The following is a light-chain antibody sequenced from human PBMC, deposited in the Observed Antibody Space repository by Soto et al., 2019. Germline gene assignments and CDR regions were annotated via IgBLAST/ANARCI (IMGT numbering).Light chain of an antibody. CDR3: LQDYNYPYT. Sequence: AIQMTQSPSSLSASVGDRVTITCRASQGIRNELGWYQQKPGKAPKLLIYAASTLERGVPSRFSDSGSGTDFTLTISSLQPEDFATYYCLQDYNYPYTFGQGTKLEIK. V-gene: IGKV1-6*01. CDR2: AAS. J-gene: IGKJ2*01. CDR1: QGIRNE.